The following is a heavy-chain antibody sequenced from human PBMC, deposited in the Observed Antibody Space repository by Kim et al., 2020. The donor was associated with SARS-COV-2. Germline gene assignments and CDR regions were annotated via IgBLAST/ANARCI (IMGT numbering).Heavy chain of an antibody. V-gene: IGHV6-1*01. CDR2: TYYRSKWYN. D-gene: IGHD3-22*01. J-gene: IGHJ4*02. CDR1: GDSVSSNSAA. CDR3: ARDHPADPNITGTTSRKYYYDSSGYYYFDY. Sequence: SQTLSLTCAISGDSVSSNSAAWNWIRQSPSRGLEWLGRTYYRSKWYNDYAVSVKSRITINPDTSKNQFSLQLNSVTPEDTAVYYCARDHPADPNITGTTSRKYYYDSSGYYYFDYWGQGTLVTVSS.